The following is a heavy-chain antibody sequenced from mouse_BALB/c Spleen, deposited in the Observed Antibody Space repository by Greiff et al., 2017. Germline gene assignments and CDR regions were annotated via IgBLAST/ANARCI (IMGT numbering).Heavy chain of an antibody. CDR3: ARNYYGSRTTLYWYFDV. CDR2: IDPSDSET. V-gene: IGHV1S126*01. J-gene: IGHJ1*01. Sequence: VQLQQSGPQLVRPGASVKISCKASGYSFTSYWMHWVKQRPGQGLEWIGMIDPSDSETRLNQKFKDKATLTVDKSSSTAYMQLSSPTSEDSAVYYCARNYYGSRTTLYWYFDVWGAGTTVTVSS. CDR1: GYSFTSYW. D-gene: IGHD1-1*01.